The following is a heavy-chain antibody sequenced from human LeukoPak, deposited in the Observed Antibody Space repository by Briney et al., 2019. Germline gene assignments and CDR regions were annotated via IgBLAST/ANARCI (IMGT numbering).Heavy chain of an antibody. V-gene: IGHV3-74*01. CDR2: IKSDGSST. CDR3: AKLDRISVAGYSDY. Sequence: GGSLSLSCAASGFIFSDYWMHWVRQGPGKGLVWVSRIKSDGSSTSYAESVKGRFTISRDNSKNTLYLQMNGLRAEDTAVYYCAKLDRISVAGYSDYWGQGTLVTVSS. D-gene: IGHD6-19*01. J-gene: IGHJ4*02. CDR1: GFIFSDYW.